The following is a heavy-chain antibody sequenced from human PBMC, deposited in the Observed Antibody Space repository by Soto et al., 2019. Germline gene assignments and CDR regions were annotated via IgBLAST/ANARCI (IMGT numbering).Heavy chain of an antibody. CDR1: VGSISSYY. D-gene: IGHD2-2*02. CDR3: ARDVEVPAAIWGNCFEP. V-gene: IGHV4-59*01. J-gene: IGHJ5*02. Sequence: SETLSLTCPVDVGSISSYYWSWIRQPPGEGLEWIGYIYYSGSTNYNPSLKSRVTISVDTSKNQFSLKLSSVTAAATAVYYCARDVEVPAAIWGNCFEPWVQGTLGTVS. CDR2: IYYSGST.